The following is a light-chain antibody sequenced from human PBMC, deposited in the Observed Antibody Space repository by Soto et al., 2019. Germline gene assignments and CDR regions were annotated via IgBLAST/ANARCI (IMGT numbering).Light chain of an antibody. CDR2: AAS. Sequence: AIRMTQSPSSFSASTGDRVTITCRASQGISSYLDWFQQKPGKVPKRLIYAASSLQSGVPSRFSGSGYGTDFTLTISSLQPEDFATYYCLQHNSYPWTFGQGTKVDIK. J-gene: IGKJ1*01. CDR1: QGISSY. CDR3: LQHNSYPWT. V-gene: IGKV1-8*01.